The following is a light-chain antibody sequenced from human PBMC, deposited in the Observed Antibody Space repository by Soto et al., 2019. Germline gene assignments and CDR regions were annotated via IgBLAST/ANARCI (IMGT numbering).Light chain of an antibody. J-gene: IGKJ4*01. CDR3: QQRSNWPPT. Sequence: EIVLTQSPATLSLSPGERATLSCRASQSVSIFLAWYQQRPGQAPRLLIHDVSNRASGVPARFSGSGSGTDFTLSISGLEPEDFAIYYCQQRSNWPPTFGGGTKVEIK. CDR2: DVS. V-gene: IGKV3-11*01. CDR1: QSVSIF.